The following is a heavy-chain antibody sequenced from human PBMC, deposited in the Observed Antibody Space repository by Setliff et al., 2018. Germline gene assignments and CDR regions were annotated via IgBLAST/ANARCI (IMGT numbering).Heavy chain of an antibody. J-gene: IGHJ4*02. Sequence: LSCAASGFTFSIYSMSWVRQAPGKGLEWVALISATGGATYYADSVKGRFTIFRDNSKNGLYLQMNDLRAEDTAVYYCAKDLASWSPDRWGLGTLVTVSS. CDR2: ISATGGAT. CDR3: AKDLASWSPDR. CDR1: GFTFSIYS. D-gene: IGHD3-3*01. V-gene: IGHV3-23*01.